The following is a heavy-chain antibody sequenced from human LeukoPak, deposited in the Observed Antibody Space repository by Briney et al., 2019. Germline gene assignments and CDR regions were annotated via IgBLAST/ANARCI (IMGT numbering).Heavy chain of an antibody. D-gene: IGHD2-15*01. Sequence: PGGSLRLSCAASGFTFSSYSMNWVRQAPGKGLEWVSSISSSSSYIYYADSEKGRFTISRDNAKNSLYLQMNSLRAEDTAVYYCARDSLTIPDAFDIWGRGTMVTVSS. V-gene: IGHV3-21*01. J-gene: IGHJ3*02. CDR2: ISSSSSYI. CDR3: ARDSLTIPDAFDI. CDR1: GFTFSSYS.